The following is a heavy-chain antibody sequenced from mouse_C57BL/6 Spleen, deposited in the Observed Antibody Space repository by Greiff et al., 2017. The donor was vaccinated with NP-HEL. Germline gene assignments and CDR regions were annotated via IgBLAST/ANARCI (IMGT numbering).Heavy chain of an antibody. J-gene: IGHJ1*03. CDR1: GFTFSDYG. CDR3: ARNYYGNYVYFDV. CDR2: ISSGSSTI. D-gene: IGHD2-1*01. V-gene: IGHV5-17*01. Sequence: EVQRVESGGGLVKPGGSLKLSCAASGFTFSDYGMHWVRQAPEKGLEWVAYISSGSSTIYYADTVKGRFTISRDNAKNTLFLQMTSLRSEDTAMYYCARNYYGNYVYFDVWGTGTTVTVSS.